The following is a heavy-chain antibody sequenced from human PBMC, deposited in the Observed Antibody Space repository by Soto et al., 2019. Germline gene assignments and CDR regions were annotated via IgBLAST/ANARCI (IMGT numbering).Heavy chain of an antibody. Sequence: EVQLVPSGAEVKKPGESLKISCKGSGYSFTTNWIGWVRQMPGKGLEWMGVIYPGDSDTRYSPSFQGQVAISADKSINTAYLQWSSLKASDTAMYYCARHSGVAEDGTDWGQGTLVTVSS. D-gene: IGHD6-13*01. V-gene: IGHV5-51*01. CDR1: GYSFTTNW. CDR2: IYPGDSDT. J-gene: IGHJ1*01. CDR3: ARHSGVAEDGTD.